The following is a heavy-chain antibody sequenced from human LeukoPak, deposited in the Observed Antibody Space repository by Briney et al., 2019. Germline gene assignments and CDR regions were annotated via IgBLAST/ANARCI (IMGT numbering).Heavy chain of an antibody. J-gene: IGHJ6*02. CDR1: GGTFSSYA. V-gene: IGHV1-69*13. CDR3: ARAEFSSSWDNYYYYYYGMDV. D-gene: IGHD6-13*01. Sequence: SVKVSFKASGGTFSSYAISWVRQAPGQGLEWVGGIIPIFGTANYAQKFQGRVTITADESTSTAYMELSSLRSEDTAVYYCARAEFSSSWDNYYYYYYGMDVWGQGTTVTVSS. CDR2: IIPIFGTA.